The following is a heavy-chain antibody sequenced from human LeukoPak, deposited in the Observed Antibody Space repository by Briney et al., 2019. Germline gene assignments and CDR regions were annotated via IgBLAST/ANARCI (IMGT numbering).Heavy chain of an antibody. Sequence: GETLRLSCAVSGGTWGRHARGKGLESVANIKQDGSEKNYVASVKGRFTISRDNADNSLFLQMNSLRVQDTAVYYCAREWQGGIAAAGTRNEGDYCGQGTLVAVSS. CDR2: IKQDGSEK. J-gene: IGHJ4*02. D-gene: IGHD6-13*01. CDR3: AREWQGGIAAAGTRNEGDY. CDR1: GG. V-gene: IGHV3-7*01.